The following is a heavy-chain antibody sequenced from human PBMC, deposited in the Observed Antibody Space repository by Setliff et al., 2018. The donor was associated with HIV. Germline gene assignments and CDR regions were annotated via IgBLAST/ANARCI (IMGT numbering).Heavy chain of an antibody. CDR3: AREGGSSGYCGYFDY. V-gene: IGHV3-30*01. CDR2: ISSDGISK. D-gene: IGHD3-22*01. CDR1: GFT. J-gene: IGHJ4*02. Sequence: GGSLRLSCAAFGFTVHWVRQAPGKGLEWVSAISSDGISKYYAESVKGRFTISRDYSKNTVYLQMDSLPAEDTAVYYCAREGGSSGYCGYFDYWGQGTLVTVSS.